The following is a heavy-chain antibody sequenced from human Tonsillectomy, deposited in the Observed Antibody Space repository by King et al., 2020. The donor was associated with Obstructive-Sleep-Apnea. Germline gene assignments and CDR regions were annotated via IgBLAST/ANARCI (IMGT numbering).Heavy chain of an antibody. CDR2: ISSSSSTI. J-gene: IGHJ4*02. Sequence: DVQLVESGGGLVQPGGSLRLSCAASGFTFSSYSMNWVRQAPGKGLEWVSYISSSSSTIYYADSVKGRFTISRDNAKNSLYLQMNSLRAEDTAVYYCAIEDTPMDILTGYPFDYWGQGTLVTVSS. V-gene: IGHV3-48*04. CDR3: AIEDTPMDILTGYPFDY. D-gene: IGHD3-9*01. CDR1: GFTFSSYS.